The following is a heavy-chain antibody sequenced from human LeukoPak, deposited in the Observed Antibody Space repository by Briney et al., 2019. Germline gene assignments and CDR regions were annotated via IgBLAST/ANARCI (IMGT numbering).Heavy chain of an antibody. CDR3: ATGGVPAARYSDYYYYMDV. J-gene: IGHJ6*03. V-gene: IGHV1-69*04. D-gene: IGHD2-2*01. Sequence: SVKVSCKASGGTFSSYAISWVRQAPGQGLEWMGRIIPIFGIANYAQKFQGRVTITADKSTSTAYMELSSLRSEDTAVYYCATGGVPAARYSDYYYYMDVWGKGTTVTVSS. CDR1: GGTFSSYA. CDR2: IIPIFGIA.